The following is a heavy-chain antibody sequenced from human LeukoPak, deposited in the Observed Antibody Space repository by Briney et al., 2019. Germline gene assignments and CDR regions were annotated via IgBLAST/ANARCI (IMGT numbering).Heavy chain of an antibody. J-gene: IGHJ4*02. Sequence: PSETLSLTCTVSGGSISTYYWSWIRQPPGKGLEWIRYIYYSGSTNYNPSLKSRVTMLVDTSKNQFSLKLSSVTAADTAVYYCARSSHCSGGSCYSLTGVGYWGQGTLVTVSS. D-gene: IGHD2-15*01. V-gene: IGHV4-59*01. CDR2: IYYSGST. CDR3: ARSSHCSGGSCYSLTGVGY. CDR1: GGSISTYY.